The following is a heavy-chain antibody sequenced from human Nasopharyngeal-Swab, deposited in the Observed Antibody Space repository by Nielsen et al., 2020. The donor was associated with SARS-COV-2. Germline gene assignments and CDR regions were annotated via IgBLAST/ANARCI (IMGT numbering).Heavy chain of an antibody. J-gene: IGHJ5*01. CDR3: ARSSQSYGYDFDF. Sequence: KVSCKGSGYTFSTYWIVWVRQTPGRGLEWMGQIYPGDSDTTYAPSFQGQATIPADKSTNTAHLQWSRLKAADTAMYYCARSSQSYGYDFDFWGQGTLVTVSS. V-gene: IGHV5-51*01. CDR1: GYTFSTYW. D-gene: IGHD3-16*01. CDR2: IYPGDSDT.